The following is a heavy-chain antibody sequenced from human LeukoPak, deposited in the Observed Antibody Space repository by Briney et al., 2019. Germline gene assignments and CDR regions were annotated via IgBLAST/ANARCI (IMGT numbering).Heavy chain of an antibody. V-gene: IGHV4-59*08. CDR3: ARHFRRFEVDY. J-gene: IGHJ4*02. CDR2: IYYSGST. D-gene: IGHD3-10*01. CDR1: GGSISSYY. Sequence: PSETLSLTCTVSGGSISSYYWSWIRQPPGKGLEWIGYIYYSGSTNYNPSLKSRVTISVDTSKNQFSLKLSSVTAADTAVYYCARHFRRFEVDYWGQGTLVTVSS.